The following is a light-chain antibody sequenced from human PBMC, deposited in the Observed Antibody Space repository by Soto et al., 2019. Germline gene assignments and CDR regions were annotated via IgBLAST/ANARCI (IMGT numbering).Light chain of an antibody. CDR3: QHYNNWPPYT. CDR1: QRISSN. V-gene: IGKV3D-15*01. J-gene: IGKJ2*01. Sequence: EIVMTQSPDTLSVSPGERATLSCRASQRISSNLVWYQQKPGQAPRLLIYGASTRATGVPARFSGSGSETDFTLTISNLQSEDCAVYYCQHYNNWPPYTFGQGTKVDIK. CDR2: GAS.